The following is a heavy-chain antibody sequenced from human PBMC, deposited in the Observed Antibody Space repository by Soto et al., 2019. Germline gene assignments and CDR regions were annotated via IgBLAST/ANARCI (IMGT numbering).Heavy chain of an antibody. J-gene: IGHJ4*02. CDR1: GFAFNTFA. CDR2: IRHDSAAT. V-gene: IGHV3-23*01. D-gene: IGHD1-1*01. Sequence: EVQLLESGGGLVQPGGSLTLSWVASGFAFNTFAMGWFSQAPAKGLEWVSLIRHDSAATYYRYSVKGRFTISRDNSKNTLYLQMDRLRAEDTAIYLCATQDFMGATGTTWGQGTQVTVSS. CDR3: ATQDFMGATGTT.